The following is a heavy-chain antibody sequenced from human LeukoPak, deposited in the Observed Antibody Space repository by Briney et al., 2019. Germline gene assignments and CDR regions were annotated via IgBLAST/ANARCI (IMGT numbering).Heavy chain of an antibody. CDR3: ARESGASTGYYYVY. J-gene: IGHJ4*02. CDR2: INPNSGGT. Sequence: ASVKVSCKASGYTFTGYYMHWVRQAPGQGLEWMGWINPNSGGTNYAQKFQGWVTMTRDTSISTAYMELSRLRSDDTAVYYCARESGASTGYYYVYWGQGTLVTVSS. D-gene: IGHD3-22*01. V-gene: IGHV1-2*04. CDR1: GYTFTGYY.